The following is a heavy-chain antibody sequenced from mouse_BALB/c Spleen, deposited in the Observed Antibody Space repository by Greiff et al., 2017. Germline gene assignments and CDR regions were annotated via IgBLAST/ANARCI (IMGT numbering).Heavy chain of an antibody. V-gene: IGHV1-9*01. D-gene: IGHD3-3*01. J-gene: IGHJ4*01. Sequence: QVQLKESGAELMKPGASVKISCKATGYTFSSYWIEWVKQRPGHGLEWIGEILPGSGSTNYNEKFKGKATFTADTSSNTAYMQLSSLTSEDSAVYYCATGTGAMDYWGQGTSVTVSS. CDR1: GYTFSSYW. CDR3: ATGTGAMDY. CDR2: ILPGSGST.